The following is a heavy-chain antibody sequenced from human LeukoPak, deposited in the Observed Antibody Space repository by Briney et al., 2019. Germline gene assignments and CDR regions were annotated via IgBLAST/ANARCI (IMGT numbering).Heavy chain of an antibody. CDR3: ARVGRGGNWVDP. Sequence: PGGSLRLSCAASGFTFSSYWMHWVRQTPGKGLVWVSRINIDGSNTNYADSVKGRFTISRDNAKNTLYLQMNSLRDEDTAVYYCARVGRGGNWVDPWGQGTLVTVSS. CDR1: GFTFSSYW. CDR2: INIDGSNT. J-gene: IGHJ5*02. V-gene: IGHV3-74*01. D-gene: IGHD3-10*01.